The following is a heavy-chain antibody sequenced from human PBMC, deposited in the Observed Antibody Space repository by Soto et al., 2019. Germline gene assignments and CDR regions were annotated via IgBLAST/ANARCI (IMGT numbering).Heavy chain of an antibody. CDR1: GFNFGVFG. CDR2: LSYEGSEE. V-gene: IGHV3-30*03. J-gene: IGHJ4*02. D-gene: IGHD6-19*01. CDR3: ALTRRSSLLEVAGPGFEY. Sequence: GGSLRLSCAASGFNFGVFGMHWVRQAPGKGLEWLSVLSYEGSEEYYADSVRGRFTISRDNSKNALFLQMDSLRVDDTGVYYCALTRRSSLLEVAGPGFEYWGQGTLVTVSS.